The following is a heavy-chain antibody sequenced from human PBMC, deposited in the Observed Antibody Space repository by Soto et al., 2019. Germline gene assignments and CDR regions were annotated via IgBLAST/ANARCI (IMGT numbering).Heavy chain of an antibody. CDR3: ARDKSSGDYNWFDP. Sequence: ASVKVSCKASGYTFTSYGISWVRHAPGQGLEWMGWISAYNGNTNYAQTRKGRVTMTTATSTRTAYMELRSLRSEDTAVYYCARDKSSGDYNWFDPWGQGTLVTVSS. D-gene: IGHD2-15*01. CDR1: GYTFTSYG. J-gene: IGHJ5*02. CDR2: ISAYNGNT. V-gene: IGHV1-18*01.